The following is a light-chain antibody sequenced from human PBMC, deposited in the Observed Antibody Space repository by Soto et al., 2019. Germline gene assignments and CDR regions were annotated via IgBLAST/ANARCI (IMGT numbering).Light chain of an antibody. CDR2: DNS. Sequence: QSVLTQPPSVSGAPGQRVTISCTGSSSNIGAGYDVHWYQQLPGTAPKLLIYDNSNRPSGVPDRFSGSKSGTSASLAITGLQAEDEADSYCQSYDSSLSGFVFGTGTKVTVL. CDR3: QSYDSSLSGFV. V-gene: IGLV1-40*01. CDR1: SSNIGAGYD. J-gene: IGLJ1*01.